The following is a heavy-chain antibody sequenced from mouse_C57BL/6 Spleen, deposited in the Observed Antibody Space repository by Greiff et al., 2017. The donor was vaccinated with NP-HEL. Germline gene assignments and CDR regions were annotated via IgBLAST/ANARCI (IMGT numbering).Heavy chain of an antibody. CDR3: ARSPGYYGSSWDFDY. Sequence: VQLVESGPGLVQPSQSLSITCTVSGFSLTSYGVHWVRQSPGKGLEWLGVIWSGGSTDYNAAFISRLSISKDNSKSQVFFKMNSLQADDTAIYYCARSPGYYGSSWDFDYWGQGTTLTVSS. V-gene: IGHV2-2*01. J-gene: IGHJ2*01. CDR2: IWSGGST. D-gene: IGHD1-1*01. CDR1: GFSLTSYG.